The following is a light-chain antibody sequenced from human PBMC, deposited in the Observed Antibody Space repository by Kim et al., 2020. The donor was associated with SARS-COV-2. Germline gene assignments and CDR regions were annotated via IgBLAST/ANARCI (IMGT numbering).Light chain of an antibody. J-gene: IGLJ3*02. V-gene: IGLV4-60*03. CDR1: SGHSSYI. CDR3: ETWDNNTRV. Sequence: PVNLTCTLSSGHSSYIIAWHQQQPGKAPRYLMKLEGSGSYNKGSGVPNRFSGSSSGADRYLTISNLQSEDEADYYCETWDNNTRVFGGGTQLTVL. CDR2: LEGSGSY.